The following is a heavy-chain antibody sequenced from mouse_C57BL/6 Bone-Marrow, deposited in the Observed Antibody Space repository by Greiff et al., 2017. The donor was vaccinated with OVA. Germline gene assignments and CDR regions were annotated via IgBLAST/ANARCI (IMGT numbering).Heavy chain of an antibody. D-gene: IGHD2-4*01. V-gene: IGHV1-81*01. J-gene: IGHJ4*01. CDR3: AGGDYDGNLCYAMDY. CDR2: IYPRSGNT. CDR1: GYTFTSYG. Sequence: QVQLQESGAELARPGASVKLSCKASGYTFTSYGISWVKQRTGQGLEWIGEIYPRSGNTYYNEKFKGKATLTADKSSSTAYMELRSLTSEDSAVYFCAGGDYDGNLCYAMDYWGQGTSVTVSS.